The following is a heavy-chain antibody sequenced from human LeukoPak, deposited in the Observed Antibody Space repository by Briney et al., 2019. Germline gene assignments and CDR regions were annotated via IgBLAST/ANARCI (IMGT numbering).Heavy chain of an antibody. CDR3: ARAGRVWGSYRPIDY. CDR1: GGSFSGYY. CDR2: INHSGST. J-gene: IGHJ4*02. V-gene: IGHV4-34*01. Sequence: SETLSLTCAVYGGSFSGYYWSWIRQPPGKGLEWIGEINHSGSTNYNPSLKSRVTISVDTSKNQFSLKLSSVTAVDTAVYYCARAGRVWGSYRPIDYWGQGTLVTVSS. D-gene: IGHD3-16*02.